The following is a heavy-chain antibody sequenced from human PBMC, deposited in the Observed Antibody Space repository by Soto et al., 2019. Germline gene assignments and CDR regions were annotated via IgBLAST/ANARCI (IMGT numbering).Heavy chain of an antibody. CDR1: GGSFSGYQ. CDR3: ARGLILWFGELSRRGGYYYDMAV. V-gene: IGHV4-34*01. Sequence: QVQLQQWGAGLLKPSETLFLTCAVYGGSFSGYQWSWIRQTPGKGLEWIGGINDSGEINYNPSLKRRVTVLVDSPTNHISLRLSSVTAADTAVYYCARGLILWFGELSRRGGYYYDMAVWGKGTTVTVSS. D-gene: IGHD3-10*01. J-gene: IGHJ6*03. CDR2: INDSGEI.